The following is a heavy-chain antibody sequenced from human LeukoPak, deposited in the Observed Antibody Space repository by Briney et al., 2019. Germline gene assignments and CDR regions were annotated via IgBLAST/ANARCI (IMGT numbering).Heavy chain of an antibody. V-gene: IGHV4-59*12. CDR3: ARGSKAVSGMLDY. CDR1: SGSISTYY. Sequence: PSETLSLTCTVSSGSISTYYWSWIRQPPGKGLDLIGYIYYSGSTSYNPSLKSRVTISVDTSKNQFSLKLSSLTAADTAVYYCARGSKAVSGMLDYWGQGTLVTVSS. J-gene: IGHJ4*02. CDR2: IYYSGST. D-gene: IGHD6-19*01.